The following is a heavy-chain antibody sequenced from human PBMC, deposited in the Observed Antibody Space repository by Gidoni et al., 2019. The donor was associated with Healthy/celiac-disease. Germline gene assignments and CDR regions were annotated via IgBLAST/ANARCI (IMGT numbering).Heavy chain of an antibody. CDR2: IYYSGST. CDR3: ARRTSIAALDY. D-gene: IGHD6-6*01. J-gene: IGHJ4*02. Sequence: QLQLQESGPGLVKPSETLSLTCTVSGGSISSSSYYWGWIRQPPGKGLEWIRSIYYSGSTYYNPSLKSRVTISVDTSKNQFSLKRSSVTAADTAVYYCARRTSIAALDYWGQGTLVTVSS. V-gene: IGHV4-39*01. CDR1: GGSISSSSYY.